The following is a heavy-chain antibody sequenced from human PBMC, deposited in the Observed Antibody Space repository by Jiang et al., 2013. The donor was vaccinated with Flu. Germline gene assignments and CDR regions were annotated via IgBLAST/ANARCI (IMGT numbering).Heavy chain of an antibody. CDR3: ARVFPAGTAMARGAFDI. Sequence: LVKPSETLSLTCTVSGGSISSYYWSWIRQPPGKGLEWIGYIYYSGSTNYNPSLKSRVTISVDTSKNQFSLKLSSVTAADTAVYYCARVFPAGTAMARGAFDIWGQGTMVTVSS. V-gene: IGHV4-59*01. D-gene: IGHD5-18*01. J-gene: IGHJ3*02. CDR1: GGSISSYY. CDR2: IYYSGST.